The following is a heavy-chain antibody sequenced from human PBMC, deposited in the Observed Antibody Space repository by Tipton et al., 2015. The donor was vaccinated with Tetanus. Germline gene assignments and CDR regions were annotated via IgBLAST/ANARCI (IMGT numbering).Heavy chain of an antibody. V-gene: IGHV4-61*01. Sequence: TLSLTCTVSGGSVNSGTYYWSWIRQPPGKGLEWIGCIYYSGSTNYNPSLKSRVTISVDTSKSQFSLKLSSVTAADTAVYYCARGATTVTWGHGGGRDGRGDAFDIWGQGTMVTVSS. CDR1: GGSVNSGTYY. D-gene: IGHD4-11*01. CDR2: IYYSGST. CDR3: ARGATTVTWGHGGGRDGRGDAFDI. J-gene: IGHJ3*02.